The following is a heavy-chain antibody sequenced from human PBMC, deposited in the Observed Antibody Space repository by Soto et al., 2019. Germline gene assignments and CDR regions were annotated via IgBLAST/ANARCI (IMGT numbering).Heavy chain of an antibody. Sequence: SLKISCKASGFSLNTYWLAWVRQMPGKGLEWMGAIFPGDSDTKYSPSFEGQVTISADRSTSTAFVQWDSLRASDSAIYFCARQGPLYSGSRYYYEMDVWRPGPTVTVS. V-gene: IGHV5-51*01. CDR3: ARQGPLYSGSRYYYEMDV. D-gene: IGHD5-18*01. CDR1: GFSLNTYW. J-gene: IGHJ6*02. CDR2: IFPGDSDT.